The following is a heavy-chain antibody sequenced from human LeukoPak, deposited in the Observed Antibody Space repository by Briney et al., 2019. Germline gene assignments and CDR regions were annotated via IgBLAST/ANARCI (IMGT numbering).Heavy chain of an antibody. V-gene: IGHV3-73*01. CDR1: GLTVSVSD. J-gene: IGHJ4*02. Sequence: PGGSLKLSCAASGLTVSVSDIHWVRQASGKGLEWVGRITTKANSYATAYAASLKGRFTISRDDSKNTAYLQMNSLRTEDTALYYCTTYKSGHYWGQGTLVTVSS. CDR3: TTYKSGHY. D-gene: IGHD6-25*01. CDR2: ITTKANSYAT.